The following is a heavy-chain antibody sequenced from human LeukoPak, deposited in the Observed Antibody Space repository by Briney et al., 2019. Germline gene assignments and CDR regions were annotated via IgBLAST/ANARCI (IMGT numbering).Heavy chain of an antibody. J-gene: IGHJ4*02. CDR2: ISSSGSTI. V-gene: IGHV3-48*03. D-gene: IGHD2-15*01. Sequence: GGSLRLSCAASGFTFSSYEMNWVRQAPGKGLEWVSYISSSGSTIYYADSVKGRFTISRDNAKNSLYLQMNSLRAEDTAVYYCARDSYCSGGSCYSYYFDYWGQGTLATVSS. CDR3: ARDSYCSGGSCYSYYFDY. CDR1: GFTFSSYE.